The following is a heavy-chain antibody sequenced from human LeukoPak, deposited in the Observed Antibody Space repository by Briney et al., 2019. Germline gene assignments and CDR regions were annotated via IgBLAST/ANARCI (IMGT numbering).Heavy chain of an antibody. J-gene: IGHJ4*02. Sequence: GGSLRLSCAASGFTFSSYAMSWVRQAPGKGLEWVSYISSSGSTIYYADSVKGRFTISSDNAKNSLYLQMNSLRAEDTAVYYCARRLVVAANTDYWGQGTLVTVSS. CDR2: ISSSGSTI. D-gene: IGHD2-15*01. CDR3: ARRLVVAANTDY. CDR1: GFTFSSYA. V-gene: IGHV3-48*04.